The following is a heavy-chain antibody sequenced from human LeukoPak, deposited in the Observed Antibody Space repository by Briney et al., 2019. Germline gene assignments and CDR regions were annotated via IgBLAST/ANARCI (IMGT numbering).Heavy chain of an antibody. D-gene: IGHD3-10*01. V-gene: IGHV3-7*03. J-gene: IGHJ4*02. CDR2: IKQDGSEK. CDR3: ARKAMVRGVIICSLDY. Sequence: GGSLRLSCAASGFTFSSYWMSWVRQAPGKGLEWVANIKQDGSEKYYVDSVKGRFTISRDNAKNSLYLQMNSLRAEDTAVYYCARKAMVRGVIICSLDYWGQGTLVTVSS. CDR1: GFTFSSYW.